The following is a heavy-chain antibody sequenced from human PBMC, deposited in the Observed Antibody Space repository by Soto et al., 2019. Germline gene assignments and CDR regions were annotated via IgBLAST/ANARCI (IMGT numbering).Heavy chain of an antibody. Sequence: QVQLVQSGAEVKKPGASVKVSCKASGYTFTSYGISWVRQAPGQGLEWMGWISAYNGNTNYAQKLQGRVTMTTDTSTSTAYMELRSLRSDDTAVYYCARVINDYGDYEQSYYYGMDVWGQGTTVTVSS. J-gene: IGHJ6*02. CDR2: ISAYNGNT. CDR3: ARVINDYGDYEQSYYYGMDV. CDR1: GYTFTSYG. V-gene: IGHV1-18*01. D-gene: IGHD4-17*01.